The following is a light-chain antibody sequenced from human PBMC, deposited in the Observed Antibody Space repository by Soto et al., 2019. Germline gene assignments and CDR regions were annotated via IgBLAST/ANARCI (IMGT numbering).Light chain of an antibody. CDR2: AAS. V-gene: IGKV1-9*01. J-gene: IGKJ5*01. CDR1: QGISSF. CDR3: QQLNIECYPIT. Sequence: IQLTQSPSSLAASIGDRVTITCRASQGISSFLAWYQQKPGKAPKLLIYAASTLQSGIPSRFSGSGSGTDFTLTISSLQPEDFATYYCQQLNIECYPITFGKGTRLEIK.